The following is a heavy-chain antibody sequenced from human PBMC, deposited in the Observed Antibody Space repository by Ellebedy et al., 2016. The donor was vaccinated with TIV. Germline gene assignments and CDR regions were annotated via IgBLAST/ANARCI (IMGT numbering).Heavy chain of an antibody. CDR3: ARKEYSYENY. V-gene: IGHV3-21*01. CDR1: GFTFSSYS. D-gene: IGHD5-18*01. CDR2: ISGSSNYI. Sequence: PGGSLRLSCVVSGFTFSSYSMNWVRQAPGKGLEWVSSISGSSNYIYYADSVKGRFTISRDNAKNSLYLQMNSLRAEDTAVYYCARKEYSYENYWGQGTLVTVSS. J-gene: IGHJ4*02.